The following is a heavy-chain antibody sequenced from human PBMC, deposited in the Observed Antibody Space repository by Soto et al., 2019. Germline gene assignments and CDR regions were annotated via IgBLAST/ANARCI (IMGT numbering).Heavy chain of an antibody. Sequence: ASVKVSCKVSGYTLTELSMHWVRQAPGKGLEWMGGFDPEDGETIYAQKFQGRVTMTEDTSTDTAYMELSSLRSEDTAVYYCATAAWSSYIVVVPAAITWFDPWGQGTLVTVSS. J-gene: IGHJ5*02. D-gene: IGHD2-2*01. CDR3: ATAAWSSYIVVVPAAITWFDP. CDR2: FDPEDGET. V-gene: IGHV1-24*01. CDR1: GYTLTELS.